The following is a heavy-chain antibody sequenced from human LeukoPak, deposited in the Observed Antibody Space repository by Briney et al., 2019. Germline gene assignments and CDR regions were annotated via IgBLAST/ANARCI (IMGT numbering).Heavy chain of an antibody. D-gene: IGHD6-19*01. CDR3: ARAPSSSGWDYYYYYGMDV. CDR2: IYYSGST. J-gene: IGHJ6*02. V-gene: IGHV4-59*06. Sequence: KTSETLSLTCTVSGGSISTYYWNWIRQPPGKGLEWIGYIYYSGSTYYNPSLKSRVTISVDTSKNQFSLKLSSVTAADTAVYYCARAPSSSGWDYYYYYGMDVWGQGTTVTVSS. CDR1: GGSISTYY.